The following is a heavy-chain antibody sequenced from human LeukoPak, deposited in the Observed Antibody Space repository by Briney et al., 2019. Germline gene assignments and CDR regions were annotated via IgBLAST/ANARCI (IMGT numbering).Heavy chain of an antibody. CDR3: ARRRYGSGSYFPFDY. Sequence: SEXLXXXXXVXXXXXSSSXYYWGXIRQPPGKGLEWIGSIYYSGSTYYNPSLKSRVTISVDTSKNQFSLKLSSVTAADTAVYYCARRRYGSGSYFPFDYWGQGTLVTVSS. V-gene: IGHV4-39*01. J-gene: IGHJ4*02. D-gene: IGHD3-10*01. CDR1: XXXXSSSXYY. CDR2: IYYSGST.